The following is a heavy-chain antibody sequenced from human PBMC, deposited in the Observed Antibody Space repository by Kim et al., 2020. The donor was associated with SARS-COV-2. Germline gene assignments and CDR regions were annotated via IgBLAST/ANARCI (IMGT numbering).Heavy chain of an antibody. CDR3: AIATSVAGTLFDH. D-gene: IGHD6-19*01. J-gene: IGHJ4*02. Sequence: GGSLRLSCAASGITFSSYAMSWVRQAPGKGLAWISTVSDAGNTYYAEPVKGRFTISRDSSKTALHLQMNDLRAEDTALYFCAIATSVAGTLFDHWGQGTRVTVSS. CDR1: GITFSSYA. V-gene: IGHV3-23*01. CDR2: VSDAGNT.